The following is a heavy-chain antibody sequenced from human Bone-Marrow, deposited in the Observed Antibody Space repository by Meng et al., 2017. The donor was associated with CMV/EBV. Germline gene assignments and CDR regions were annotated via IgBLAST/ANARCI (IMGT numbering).Heavy chain of an antibody. CDR2: ISAYNGNT. Sequence: ASVKVSCKTSGFRFSAYYLHWVRQAPGQGPEWMGWISAYNGNTNYAQKLQGRVTMTTDTSTSTAYMELRSLRSDDTAVYYCARYLLPAAMPVEGNWFDPWGQGTMVTVSS. D-gene: IGHD2-2*01. CDR3: ARYLLPAAMPVEGNWFDP. J-gene: IGHJ5*02. CDR1: GFRFSAYY. V-gene: IGHV1-18*04.